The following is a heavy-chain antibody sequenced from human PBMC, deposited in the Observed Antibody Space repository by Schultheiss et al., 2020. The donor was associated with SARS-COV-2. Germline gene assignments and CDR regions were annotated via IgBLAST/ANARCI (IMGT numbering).Heavy chain of an antibody. D-gene: IGHD6-13*01. CDR1: GGSISSYY. Sequence: SETLSLTCTVSGGSISSYYWSWVRQPPGKGLEWIGYISYSGSTNYNPSLKSRVTISVDTSNNQFSLKLSSVTAADTAVYYCAREAAAAAGGWFDPWGQGTLVTVSS. J-gene: IGHJ5*02. CDR3: AREAAAAAGGWFDP. CDR2: ISYSGST. V-gene: IGHV4-59*12.